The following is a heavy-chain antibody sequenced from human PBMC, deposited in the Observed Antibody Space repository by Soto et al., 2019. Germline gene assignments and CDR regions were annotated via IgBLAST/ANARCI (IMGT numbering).Heavy chain of an antibody. CDR3: ARAPRSYYDTSGQTSYFDY. CDR1: GGSISSYY. CDR2: IYYSGRT. J-gene: IGHJ4*02. V-gene: IGHV4-59*12. D-gene: IGHD3-22*01. Sequence: NPSETLSLTCTVSGGSISSYYWSWIRQPPGKGLEWIGYIYYSGRTFYNPSLKTRVTISEDRSTNHFSLKVTSVTAADTAVYYCARAPRSYYDTSGQTSYFDYWGQGILVTVSS.